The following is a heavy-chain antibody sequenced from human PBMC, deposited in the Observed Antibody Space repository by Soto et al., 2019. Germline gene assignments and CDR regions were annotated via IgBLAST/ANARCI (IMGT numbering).Heavy chain of an antibody. J-gene: IGHJ4*02. CDR2: INPNSGGT. Sequence: QVQLVQSGAEVKKPGASVKVSCKASGYTFTGYYMHWVRQAPGQGLEWMGWINPNSGGTNYAQKFQGWVTMTRDTSISTAYMELSRLRSDDTAVYYCARGPGIAATAYYFDYWGQGTLVTVSS. CDR3: ARGPGIAATAYYFDY. D-gene: IGHD6-13*01. V-gene: IGHV1-2*04. CDR1: GYTFTGYY.